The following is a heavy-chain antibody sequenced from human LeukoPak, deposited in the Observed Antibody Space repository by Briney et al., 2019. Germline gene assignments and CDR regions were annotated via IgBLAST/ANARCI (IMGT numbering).Heavy chain of an antibody. CDR1: GYTFTGYY. CDR2: INPNSGGT. D-gene: IGHD6-13*01. CDR3: SRVKEYSSSGYGAFEV. Sequence: GSSVKVSCTASGYTFTGYYMHWVRQAPGQGLEWMGWINPNSGGTNYAQKCQSRVTMTRNTSLSTAYMGLSREGSDDTAWDYCSRVKEYSSSGYGAFEVRGQGTMVTVSS. J-gene: IGHJ3*01. V-gene: IGHV1-2*02.